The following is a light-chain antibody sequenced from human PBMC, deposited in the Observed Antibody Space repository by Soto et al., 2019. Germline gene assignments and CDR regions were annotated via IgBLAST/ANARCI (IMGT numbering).Light chain of an antibody. V-gene: IGKV1-39*01. CDR3: QQSYSTPRT. Sequence: DIQMTKSPSSLSASVGDRVTITCRASQSITSYLNWYQQKPGKAPKLLLYAASSLPSGVPSRFSGSGSGTDFTLTISSLQHEDFAAYYCQQSYSTPRTFCQGTKVEIK. CDR1: QSITSY. CDR2: AAS. J-gene: IGKJ1*01.